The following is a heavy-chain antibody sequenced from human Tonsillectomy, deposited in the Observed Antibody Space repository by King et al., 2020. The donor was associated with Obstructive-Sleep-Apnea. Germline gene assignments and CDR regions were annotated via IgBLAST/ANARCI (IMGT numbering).Heavy chain of an antibody. V-gene: IGHV1-2*02. CDR3: ARTYGSGNYFYY. CDR2: INPNSGGT. CDR1: GYTFTGHS. J-gene: IGHJ4*02. Sequence: VQLVESGAEVKKPGASVKVSCKASGYTFTGHSMHWVRQAPGQGLEWMGWINPNSGGTNYAQKFQGRVTMTRDTAISTAFMELGRLRSDDTAVYYCARTYGSGNYFYYWGQGTLVTVSS. D-gene: IGHD3-10*01.